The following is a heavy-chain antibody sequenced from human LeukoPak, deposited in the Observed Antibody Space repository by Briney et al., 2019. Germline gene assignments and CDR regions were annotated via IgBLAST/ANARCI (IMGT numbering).Heavy chain of an antibody. V-gene: IGHV1-24*01. Sequence: GASVKVSCKVSGYTLTELSMHWVRQAPGKGLEWMGGFDPEDGETIYAQKFQGRVTTTEDTSTDTAYMELSSLRSEDTAVYYCATELWFGELSNWFDPWGQGALVTVSS. CDR3: ATELWFGELSNWFDP. CDR1: GYTLTELS. CDR2: FDPEDGET. D-gene: IGHD3-10*01. J-gene: IGHJ5*02.